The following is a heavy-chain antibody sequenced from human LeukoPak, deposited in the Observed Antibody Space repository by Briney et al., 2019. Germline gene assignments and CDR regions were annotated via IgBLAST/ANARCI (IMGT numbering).Heavy chain of an antibody. CDR2: IYYSGST. D-gene: IGHD3-16*01. V-gene: IGHV4-39*07. CDR1: GGSISSSSYY. Sequence: SETLSLTCAVSGGSISSSSYYWGWIRQPPGKGLEWIGSIYYSGSTYYNPSLKSRVTISVDTSKNQFSLKLSSVTAADTAVYYCARAFFGGYNWFDPWGQGTLVTVSS. J-gene: IGHJ5*02. CDR3: ARAFFGGYNWFDP.